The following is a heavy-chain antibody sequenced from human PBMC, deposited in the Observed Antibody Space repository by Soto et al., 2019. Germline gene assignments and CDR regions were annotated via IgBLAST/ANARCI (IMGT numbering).Heavy chain of an antibody. D-gene: IGHD6-13*01. V-gene: IGHV3-21*01. CDR1: GFTFRTYG. CDR2: ISSSGSFI. CDR3: AREPEGIAAALDY. Sequence: KPGGSLRLSCAASGFTFRTYGMNWVRRAPGGGLEWVASISSSGSFIYYADSVKGRFTISRDDAEKSLYLQMNSLRAEDTALYYCAREPEGIAAALDYWGRGTLVTVSS. J-gene: IGHJ4*02.